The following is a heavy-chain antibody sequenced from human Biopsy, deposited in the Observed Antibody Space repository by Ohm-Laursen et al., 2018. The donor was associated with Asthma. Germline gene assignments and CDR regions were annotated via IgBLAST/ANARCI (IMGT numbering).Heavy chain of an antibody. CDR3: ASYEVVTAILPMDV. J-gene: IGHJ6*02. Sequence: SLRLSCAASGFSFSRYGMHWVRQAPGKGLEWVAVISFDGSNKYYGDSVKGRCTIARDNSKNTVYLQMNSLRAEDTAVYYCASYEVVTAILPMDVWGQGTTVTVSS. V-gene: IGHV3-30*03. D-gene: IGHD2-21*02. CDR2: ISFDGSNK. CDR1: GFSFSRYG.